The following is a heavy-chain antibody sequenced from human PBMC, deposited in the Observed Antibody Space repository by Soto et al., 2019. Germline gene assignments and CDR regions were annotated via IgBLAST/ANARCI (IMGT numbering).Heavy chain of an antibody. Sequence: QVQLVQSGAEVKKPGSSVTVSCKASGGTFSSYTISWVRQAPGQGLEWMGGIIPLFGTANYAQKFQGRVTITADESTSTADMELSGLTSEDTAVYYCARGNHRWLQLGYFDLWGRGTLATVSS. CDR1: GGTFSSYT. CDR2: IIPLFGTA. D-gene: IGHD1-1*01. J-gene: IGHJ2*01. V-gene: IGHV1-69*12. CDR3: ARGNHRWLQLGYFDL.